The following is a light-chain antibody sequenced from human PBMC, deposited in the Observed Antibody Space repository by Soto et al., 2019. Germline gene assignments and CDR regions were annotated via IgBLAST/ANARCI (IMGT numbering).Light chain of an antibody. CDR1: SSNIGSNY. CDR2: RNN. Sequence: QSVLTQPPSASGTPGQRVTISCSGSSSNIGSNYVYWYQQVPGTAPKPLIYRNNQRPSGVPDRFSGSKSGTSASLAISGLRSEDEADYYCAAWDDSLSGRVFGGGTKVTVL. V-gene: IGLV1-47*01. CDR3: AAWDDSLSGRV. J-gene: IGLJ3*02.